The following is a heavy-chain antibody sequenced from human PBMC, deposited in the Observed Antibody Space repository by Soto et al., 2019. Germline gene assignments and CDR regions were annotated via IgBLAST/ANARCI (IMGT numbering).Heavy chain of an antibody. D-gene: IGHD6-13*01. CDR2: INHSGST. V-gene: IGHV4-34*01. CDR1: GGSFSGYY. CDR3: GRGRLAAAGTEGAFDI. J-gene: IGHJ3*02. Sequence: SETLSLTCAVYGGSFSGYYWSWIRQPPGKGLEWIGEINHSGSTNYNPSLKSRVTISVDTSKNQFSLKLSSVTAADTAVYYCGRGRLAAAGTEGAFDIWGQGTMVTVSS.